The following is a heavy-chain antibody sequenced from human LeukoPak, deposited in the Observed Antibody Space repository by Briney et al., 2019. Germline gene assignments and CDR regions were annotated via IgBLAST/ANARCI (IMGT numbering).Heavy chain of an antibody. D-gene: IGHD1-26*01. V-gene: IGHV4-4*07. CDR2: IYTSGST. CDR1: GGSISSYY. J-gene: IGHJ3*02. Sequence: KPSETLSLTCTVSGGSISSYYWSWLRQPAGKGLEWIGRIYTSGSTNYNPSLKSRVTMSVDTSKNQFSLKLSSVTAADTAVYYWARLAGATILDAFDIWGQGTMVTVSS. CDR3: ARLAGATILDAFDI.